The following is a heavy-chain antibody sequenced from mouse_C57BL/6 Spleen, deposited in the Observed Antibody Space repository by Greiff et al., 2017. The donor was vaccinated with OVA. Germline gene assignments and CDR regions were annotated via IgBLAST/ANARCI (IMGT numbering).Heavy chain of an antibody. CDR3: ASSNYGYYYAMDY. CDR2: ISYDGSN. J-gene: IGHJ4*01. CDR1: GYSITSGYY. V-gene: IGHV3-6*01. Sequence: VQLQQSGPGLVKPSQSLSLTCSVTGYSITSGYYWNWIRQFPGNKLEWMGYISYDGSNNYNPSLKNRISITRDTSKNQFFLKLNSVTTEDTATYYCASSNYGYYYAMDYWGQGTSVTVSS. D-gene: IGHD2-5*01.